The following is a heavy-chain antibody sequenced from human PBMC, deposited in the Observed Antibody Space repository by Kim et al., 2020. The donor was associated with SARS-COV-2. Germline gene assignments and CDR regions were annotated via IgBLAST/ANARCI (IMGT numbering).Heavy chain of an antibody. CDR2: ISYDGSNK. V-gene: IGHV3-30-3*01. CDR1: GFTFSSYA. Sequence: GGSLRLSCAASGFTFSSYAMHWVRQAPGKGLEWVAVISYDGSNKYYADSVKGRFTISRDNSKNTLYLQMNSLRAEDTAVYYCARDSFRLRNAKLWLGYF. CDR3: ARDSFRLRNAKLWLGYF. J-gene: IGHJ4*01. D-gene: IGHD6-19*01.